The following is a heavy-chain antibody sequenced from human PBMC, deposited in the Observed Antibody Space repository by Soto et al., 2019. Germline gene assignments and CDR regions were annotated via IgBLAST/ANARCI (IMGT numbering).Heavy chain of an antibody. J-gene: IGHJ4*02. V-gene: IGHV3-74*01. Sequence: EVQLVESGGGLVQPGGSLRLSCAASGFTFSSYWMHWVRQAPGKGLVWVSRINTDGSATSYADSVKGRFTISRDNAKNTLYLQMNGLRAEDTAVYYCARKSADCSGVGCPIDYWGQGTLVTVSS. CDR3: ARKSADCSGVGCPIDY. CDR2: INTDGSAT. CDR1: GFTFSSYW. D-gene: IGHD2-15*01.